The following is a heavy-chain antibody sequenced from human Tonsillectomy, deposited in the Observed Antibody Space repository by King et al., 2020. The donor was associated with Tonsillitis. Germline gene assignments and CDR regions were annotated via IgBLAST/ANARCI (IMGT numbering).Heavy chain of an antibody. Sequence: QLVQSGAEVKKPGASLNVSCKASGYTFTDYYFHWVRQAPGQGLEWMGWINPKSGATWFAQKFQGRVTMTRDTSVSALFMELSRLRSDDTAVYYCARAFDTSGYYYSFDSWGQGTLVIVSS. J-gene: IGHJ4*02. CDR3: ARAFDTSGYYYSFDS. CDR2: INPKSGAT. CDR1: GYTFTDYY. D-gene: IGHD3-22*01. V-gene: IGHV1-2*02.